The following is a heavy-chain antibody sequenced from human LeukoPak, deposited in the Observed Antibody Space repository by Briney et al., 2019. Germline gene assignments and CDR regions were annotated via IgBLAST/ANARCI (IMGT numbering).Heavy chain of an antibody. D-gene: IGHD6-19*01. J-gene: IGHJ4*02. V-gene: IGHV1-3*01. CDR1: GYTFTNCG. CDR2: INAGNGNT. Sequence: ASVKVSCKASGYTFTNCGIIWVRQAPGQRLEWMGWINAGNGNTKYSQKFQGRVTITRDTSASTAYMELSSLRSEDTAVYYCARDTVPYSSGWYHTFYFDYWGQGTLVTVSS. CDR3: ARDTVPYSSGWYHTFYFDY.